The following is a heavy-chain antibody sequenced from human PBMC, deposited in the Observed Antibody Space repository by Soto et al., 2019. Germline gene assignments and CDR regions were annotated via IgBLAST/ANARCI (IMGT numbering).Heavy chain of an antibody. CDR3: ATWLGYCSGGSCPAFDI. J-gene: IGHJ3*02. CDR1: RYTPTQLS. V-gene: IGHV1-24*01. CDR2: FDPEDGET. Sequence: QVSRTPFRYTPTQLSIHSARQAPGKGLEWMGGFDPEDGETIYAQKFQGRVTMTEDTSTDTAYMELSSLRSEDTAVYYCATWLGYCSGGSCPAFDIWGQGTMVTVSS. D-gene: IGHD2-15*01.